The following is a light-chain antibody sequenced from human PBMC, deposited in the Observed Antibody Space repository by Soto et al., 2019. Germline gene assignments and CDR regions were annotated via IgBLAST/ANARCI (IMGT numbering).Light chain of an antibody. CDR2: DNT. V-gene: IGLV1-40*01. CDR3: QSYDSSDKLI. Sequence: QSVLTQPPPVSGAPGQRVTISCTGSRSNIGAGYAVHWYQQFPGTAPKLLIYDNTNRPSGVPDRFSASKSATSASLAITGLQAEDEADYYCQSYDSSDKLIFGGGTQLTVL. J-gene: IGLJ7*01. CDR1: RSNIGAGYA.